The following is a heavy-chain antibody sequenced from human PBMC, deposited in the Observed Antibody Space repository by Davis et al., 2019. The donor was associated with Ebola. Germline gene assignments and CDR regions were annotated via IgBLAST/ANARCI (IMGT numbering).Heavy chain of an antibody. CDR3: ARATFWSGYYYIDY. CDR1: GGSISSYY. CDR2: IYYSGST. V-gene: IGHV4-59*01. D-gene: IGHD3-3*01. Sequence: ETLSLTCTVSGGSISSYYWSWIRQPPGKGLEWIGYIYYSGSTNYNPSLKSRVTISVDTSKNQFSLKLSSVTAADTAVYYCARATFWSGYYYIDYWGQGTLVTVSS. J-gene: IGHJ4*02.